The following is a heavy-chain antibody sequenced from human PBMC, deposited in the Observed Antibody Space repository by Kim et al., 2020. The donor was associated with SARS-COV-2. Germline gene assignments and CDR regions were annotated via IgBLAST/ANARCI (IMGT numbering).Heavy chain of an antibody. J-gene: IGHJ4*02. CDR3: ARESYDSSGYYYYVAY. V-gene: IGHV4-34*01. D-gene: IGHD3-22*01. CDR2: INHSGST. Sequence: SETLSLTCAVYGGSFSGYYWSWIRQPPGKGLEWIGEINHSGSTNYNPSLKSRVTISVDTSKNQFSLKLSSVTAADTAVYYCARESYDSSGYYYYVAYWGQGTLVTVSS. CDR1: GGSFSGYY.